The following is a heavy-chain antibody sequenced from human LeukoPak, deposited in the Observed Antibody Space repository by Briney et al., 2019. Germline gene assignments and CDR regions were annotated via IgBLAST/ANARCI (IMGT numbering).Heavy chain of an antibody. V-gene: IGHV3-20*04. J-gene: IGHJ4*02. CDR1: GFTFSSYI. CDR3: AREGGSYGKYYFDY. CDR2: INWNGGST. Sequence: GGSLRLSCAASGFTFSSYIMSWVRQAPGKGLEWVSGINWNGGSTGYADSVKGRFTISRDNAKNSLYLQMNSLRAEDTALYYCAREGGSYGKYYFDYWGQGTLVTVSS. D-gene: IGHD1-26*01.